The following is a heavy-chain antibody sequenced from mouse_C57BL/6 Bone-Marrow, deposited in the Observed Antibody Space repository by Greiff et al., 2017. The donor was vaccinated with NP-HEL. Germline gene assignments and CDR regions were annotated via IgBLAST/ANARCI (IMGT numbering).Heavy chain of an antibody. V-gene: IGHV1-61*01. CDR3: ARWRGSSLFDY. D-gene: IGHD1-1*01. CDR1: GSTFTSYW. J-gene: IGHJ2*01. Sequence: QVQLQQPGAELVRPGSSVKLSCQASGSTFTSYWMAWVQQRPGQGLEWIGNIYPSDSETHYHQKFKVKVTLTVDKSSSTAYMQLSSLTSDDYAVYYCARWRGSSLFDYWGQGTPLTVSA. CDR2: IYPSDSET.